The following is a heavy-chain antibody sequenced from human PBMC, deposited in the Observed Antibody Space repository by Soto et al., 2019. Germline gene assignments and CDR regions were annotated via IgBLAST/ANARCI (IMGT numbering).Heavy chain of an antibody. D-gene: IGHD3-10*01. CDR2: TNPNTGNT. Sequence: GASVKVSCKASGYTFTDYDFNWVRQAAGQGLEWMGWTNPNTGNTAYAQKFQGRLSLTRDTSISTVYMDLSSLTSEDTAVYYCARGFSSYSDFWAQGTPVTVSS. V-gene: IGHV1-8*01. J-gene: IGHJ4*02. CDR1: GYTFTDYD. CDR3: ARGFSSYSDF.